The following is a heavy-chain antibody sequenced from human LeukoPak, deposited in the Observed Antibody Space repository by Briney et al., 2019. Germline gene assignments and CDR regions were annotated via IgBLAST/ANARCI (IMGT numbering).Heavy chain of an antibody. CDR2: INPNSGGT. Sequence: ASVKVSCKASGYTFTGYYMHWMRQAPGQGLEWMGWINPNSGGTNYAQKFQGRVTMTRDTSISTAYMELSRLRSDDTAVYYCAREDYGGNSGKWFDPWGQGTLVTVSS. CDR3: AREDYGGNSGKWFDP. J-gene: IGHJ5*02. V-gene: IGHV1-2*02. D-gene: IGHD4-23*01. CDR1: GYTFTGYY.